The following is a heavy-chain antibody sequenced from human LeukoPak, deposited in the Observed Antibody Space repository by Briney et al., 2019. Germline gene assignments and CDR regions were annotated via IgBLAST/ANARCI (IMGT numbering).Heavy chain of an antibody. CDR2: IYYSGST. J-gene: IGHJ4*02. Sequence: SETLSLTCTVSSGSISSSSYYWGWIRQPPGKGLEWIGSIYYSGSTYYNPSLKSRVTISVDTSKIQFSLTLSSVTAADTAVYYCARHDGPVWGIPGLAFDYWGQGTLVTVSS. D-gene: IGHD3-16*01. V-gene: IGHV4-39*01. CDR3: ARHDGPVWGIPGLAFDY. CDR1: SGSISSSSYY.